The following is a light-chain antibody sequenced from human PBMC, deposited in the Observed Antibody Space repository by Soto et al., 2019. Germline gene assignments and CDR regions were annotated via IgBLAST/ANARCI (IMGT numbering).Light chain of an antibody. Sequence: IVMTQSPVPLSVSLGESATLSCRASQSIGGDLAWYQQKPGQPPRLLIYDSSTRAPGIPVRFSGSGSGTEFTLTISSLQSEDFAVYYCHQYNIWPLTFAGGTKVEIK. J-gene: IGKJ4*01. CDR2: DSS. CDR1: QSIGGD. V-gene: IGKV3-15*01. CDR3: HQYNIWPLT.